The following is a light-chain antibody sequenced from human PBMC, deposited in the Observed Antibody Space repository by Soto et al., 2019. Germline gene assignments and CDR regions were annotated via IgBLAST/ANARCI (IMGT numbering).Light chain of an antibody. V-gene: IGLV2-14*01. CDR3: SSYTSSSTLL. J-gene: IGLJ2*01. CDR1: SSDVGGYNY. CDR2: DVT. Sequence: QSVLTQPASVSGSPGQSITISCTGTSSDVGGYNYVSWYQQHPGKAPKLMIYDVTNRPSGVSIRFSGSKSANTASLTISGLQAEDEADYYCSSYTSSSTLLFGGGIKLTVL.